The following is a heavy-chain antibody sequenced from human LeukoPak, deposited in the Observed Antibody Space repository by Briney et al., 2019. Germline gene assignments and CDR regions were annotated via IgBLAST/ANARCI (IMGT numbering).Heavy chain of an antibody. J-gene: IGHJ4*02. CDR2: IIPILGTA. D-gene: IGHD3-16*01. Sequence: SVTVSCKASGGTFSSYGIRWVRQAPGQGVEWMGRIIPILGTANYAQKFQRRVAITTDESTSTAYMELSSLRSEDTAVYYCARDLATFDDYWGQGTLVTVSS. V-gene: IGHV1-69*11. CDR3: ARDLATFDDY. CDR1: GGTFSSYG.